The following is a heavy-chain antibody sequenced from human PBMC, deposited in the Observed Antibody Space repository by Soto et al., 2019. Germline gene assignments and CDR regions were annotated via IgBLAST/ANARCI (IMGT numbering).Heavy chain of an antibody. CDR1: GFIFTNAC. CDR2: IKSKSDGGTA. Sequence: PGGSLRLSCAVSGFIFTNACMNWVRQAPGKGLEWVGRIKSKSDGGTADYAAPMKGRFTISRDDSKDTLYLQVNSLQTEDTAVYYCTTYRGYNNAWDAFDIWGQGSMVTVSS. D-gene: IGHD5-18*01. V-gene: IGHV3-15*07. CDR3: TTYRGYNNAWDAFDI. J-gene: IGHJ3*02.